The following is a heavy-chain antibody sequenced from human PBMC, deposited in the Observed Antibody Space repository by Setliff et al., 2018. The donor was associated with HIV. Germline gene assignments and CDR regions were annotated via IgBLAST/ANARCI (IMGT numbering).Heavy chain of an antibody. J-gene: IGHJ5*02. D-gene: IGHD3-9*01. CDR2: IYFTGST. V-gene: IGHV4-39*01. CDR3: ARHVHDVLTGLNWLDP. Sequence: KPSETLSLTCTVSGGSISDSSYYWGWIRQPPGKGLEWIGSIYFTGSTYNNPFLKTRFSLSVDTSKNKFSLKVTSVTAADTAVYYCARHVHDVLTGLNWLDPWGQGTLVTVSS. CDR1: GGSISDSSYY.